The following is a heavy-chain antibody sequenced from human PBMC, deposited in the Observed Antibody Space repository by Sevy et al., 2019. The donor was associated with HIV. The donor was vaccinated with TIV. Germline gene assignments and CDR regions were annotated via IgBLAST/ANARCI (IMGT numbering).Heavy chain of an antibody. CDR2: ISGSTTNT. CDR1: GFTFRTYA. Sequence: GGSLRLSCAASGFTFRTYAMSWVRQALGMGLEWVSSISGSTTNTNYADSVKGRFTISRDNSKNTLYLQMNSLKADDTAIYYCAKPPIGWTREGFDQWGQGTLVTVSS. J-gene: IGHJ4*02. D-gene: IGHD6-19*01. CDR3: AKPPIGWTREGFDQ. V-gene: IGHV3-23*01.